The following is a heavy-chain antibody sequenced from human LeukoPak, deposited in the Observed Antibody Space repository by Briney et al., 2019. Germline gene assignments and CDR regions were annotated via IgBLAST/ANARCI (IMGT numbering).Heavy chain of an antibody. V-gene: IGHV3-13*01. D-gene: IGHD3-22*01. J-gene: IGHJ3*02. CDR2: IGTAGDT. CDR3: ARAGYYDSSGYDAFDI. Sequence: GGSLRLSCAASGFTFRSYDMHWVRQATGKGLEWVSAIGTAGDTYYPGSVKGRFTISRENAKNSLYLQMNSLRAGDTAVYYCARAGYYDSSGYDAFDIWGQGTMVTVSS. CDR1: GFTFRSYD.